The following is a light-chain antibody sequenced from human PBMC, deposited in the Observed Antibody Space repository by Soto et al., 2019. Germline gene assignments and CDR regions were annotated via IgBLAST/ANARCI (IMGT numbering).Light chain of an antibody. CDR3: ASYAASATFV. V-gene: IGLV2-8*01. CDR2: DVT. J-gene: IGLJ1*01. Sequence: QSVLTQPPSASGSPGQSVAISCTGTSSDVGGYNFVSWFQQHPGKAPRLMIYDVTKRPSGVPDRFSGSKSGNTASLTVSGLQPEDEADYYCASYAASATFVFGTGTKVTVL. CDR1: SSDVGGYNF.